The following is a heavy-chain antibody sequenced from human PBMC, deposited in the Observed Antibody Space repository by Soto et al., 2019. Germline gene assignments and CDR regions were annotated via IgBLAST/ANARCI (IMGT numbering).Heavy chain of an antibody. D-gene: IGHD4-17*01. CDR3: ARVAPPTYGDYGGGYFDY. CDR2: ISAYNGNT. J-gene: IGHJ4*02. Sequence: QVQLVQSGAEVKKPGASVKVSCKASGYTFTSYGISWVRQAPGQGLEWMGWISAYNGNTNYAQQLQGRVTMTTDTATSTAYMELRSLRSDDTAVYYCARVAPPTYGDYGGGYFDYWGQGTLVTVSS. V-gene: IGHV1-18*01. CDR1: GYTFTSYG.